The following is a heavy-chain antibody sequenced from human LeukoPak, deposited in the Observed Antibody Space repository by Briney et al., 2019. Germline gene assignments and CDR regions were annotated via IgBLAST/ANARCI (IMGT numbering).Heavy chain of an antibody. CDR2: IYYSGST. J-gene: IGHJ4*02. CDR1: GGSISSGGYS. D-gene: IGHD3-22*01. CDR3: ARVIFSSGYYLDY. Sequence: PSETPSLTCAVSGGSISSGGYSWRWIRQPPGKGLEWIGYIYYSGSTYYNPSLKSRVTISVDTSKNQFSLKLSSVTAADTAVYYCARVIFSSGYYLDYWGQGTLVTVSS. V-gene: IGHV4-30-4*07.